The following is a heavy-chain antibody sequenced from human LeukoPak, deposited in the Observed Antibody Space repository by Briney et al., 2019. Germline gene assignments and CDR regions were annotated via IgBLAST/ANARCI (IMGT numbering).Heavy chain of an antibody. D-gene: IGHD4-17*01. CDR3: ARVDLDYGKDYYYYGMDV. Sequence: TSQTLSLTCTVSGDSISSGSYYWSWIRQPAGKGLEWVGRIYTSGSTNYNPSLKSRVTISVDTSKNQFSLKLSSVTAADTAVYYCARVDLDYGKDYYYYGMDVWGQGTTVTVSS. V-gene: IGHV4-61*02. CDR1: GDSISSGSYY. J-gene: IGHJ6*02. CDR2: IYTSGST.